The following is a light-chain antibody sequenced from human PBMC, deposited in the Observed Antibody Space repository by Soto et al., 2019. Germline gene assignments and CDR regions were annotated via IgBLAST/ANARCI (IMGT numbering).Light chain of an antibody. Sequence: QSALTQPRSVSGSPGQSVTISCTGTSTDIGGYSYVSWYQQHPGKAPKLIISDVSQRPSGVPDRFSGSKFGSTASLTISGLQPEDEANYYCCSYAGGFIYVFGTGTKVTVL. CDR3: CSYAGGFIYV. CDR1: STDIGGYSY. CDR2: DVS. V-gene: IGLV2-11*01. J-gene: IGLJ1*01.